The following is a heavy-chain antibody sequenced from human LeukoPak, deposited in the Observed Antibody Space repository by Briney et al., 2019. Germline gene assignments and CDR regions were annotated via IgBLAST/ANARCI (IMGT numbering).Heavy chain of an antibody. Sequence: SETLSLTCTVSGGSISGYYWSWIRQPPGKALEWIAYIDYSGDTNSNPTLKSRVTTSVDRSQNQFSLRLNSVTAADTAFYYCARPPAGLRYFDPWGQGTLVTVSS. J-gene: IGHJ5*02. CDR3: ARPPAGLRYFDP. CDR2: IDYSGDT. CDR1: GGSISGYY. D-gene: IGHD3-9*01. V-gene: IGHV4-59*08.